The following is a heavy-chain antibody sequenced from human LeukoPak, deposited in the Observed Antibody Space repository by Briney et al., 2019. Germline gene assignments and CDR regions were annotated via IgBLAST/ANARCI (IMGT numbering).Heavy chain of an antibody. CDR1: GYTFTSYD. V-gene: IGHV1-8*01. Sequence: GASVKVSCKASGYTFTSYDINWVRQATGQGLEWMGWMNLNSGNTGYAQNFQGRVTMTRSTSISTAYMELSSLRSEDTAVYYCVRGDYNYYGMDVWGQGTTVTVSS. J-gene: IGHJ6*02. CDR3: VRGDYNYYGMDV. CDR2: MNLNSGNT.